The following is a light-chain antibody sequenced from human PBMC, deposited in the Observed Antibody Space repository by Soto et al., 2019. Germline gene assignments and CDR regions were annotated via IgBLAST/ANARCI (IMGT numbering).Light chain of an antibody. Sequence: IPITHSPSSLSASVLYRVTITCRASQAIRYDLGWYQHKPGKAPKLLIYKASTLKSGVPSRFSGSGSGTEFTLTISSLQPDDFATYYCQHYNSYSEAFGQGTKVDIK. J-gene: IGKJ1*01. CDR1: QAIRYD. CDR2: KAS. CDR3: QHYNSYSEA. V-gene: IGKV1-5*03.